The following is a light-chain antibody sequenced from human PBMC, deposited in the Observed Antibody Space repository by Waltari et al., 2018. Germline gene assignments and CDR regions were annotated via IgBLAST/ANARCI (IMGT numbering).Light chain of an antibody. Sequence: QSALSQPASVSGSPGQSINISCSGSRSDIGGYDYVSWYQKHPGKAPKPLIYDVNNRPSGVSDCFSGSKLGFTASLTISGLQAEDEADYYCDSYASENILLFGGGTKVTVL. V-gene: IGLV2-14*01. CDR1: RSDIGGYDY. CDR3: DSYASENILL. CDR2: DVN. J-gene: IGLJ2*01.